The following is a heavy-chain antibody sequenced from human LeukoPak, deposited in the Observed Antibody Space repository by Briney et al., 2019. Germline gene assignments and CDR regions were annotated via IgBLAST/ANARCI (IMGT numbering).Heavy chain of an antibody. CDR2: ISGSGGST. D-gene: IGHD6-13*01. Sequence: PGGSLRLSCAASGFTFSSYAMSWVRQAPGKGLEWVSAISGSGGSTYYADSVKGRFTISRDNSKNTLYLQMNSLRAEDTAVYYCAKDTGPPGCSSSWYYWGQGTLVTVSS. CDR3: AKDTGPPGCSSSWYY. CDR1: GFTFSSYA. J-gene: IGHJ4*02. V-gene: IGHV3-23*01.